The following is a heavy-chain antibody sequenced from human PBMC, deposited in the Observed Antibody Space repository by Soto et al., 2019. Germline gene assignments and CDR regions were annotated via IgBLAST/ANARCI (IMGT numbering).Heavy chain of an antibody. CDR2: INPNSGGT. Sequence: ASVKVSCNASGYTFTGYYMHWVRQAPGQGLEWMGWINPNSGGTNYAQKFQGWVTMTRDTSISTAYMELSRLRSDDTAVYYCARAGTVPHYYYGMDVWGQGTTVTVSS. CDR3: ARAGTVPHYYYGMDV. V-gene: IGHV1-2*04. J-gene: IGHJ6*02. CDR1: GYTFTGYY. D-gene: IGHD1-1*01.